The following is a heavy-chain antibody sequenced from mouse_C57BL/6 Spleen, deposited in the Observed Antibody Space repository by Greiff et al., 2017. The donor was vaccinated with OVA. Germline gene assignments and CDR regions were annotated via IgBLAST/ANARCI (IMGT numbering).Heavy chain of an antibody. Sequence: EVQVVESGPGLVKPSQSLSLTCSVTGYSITSGYYWNWIRQFPGNKLEWMGYISYDGSNNYNPSLKNRISITRDTSKNQFFLKLNSVTTEDTATYYCARDGPPDFFDYWGQGTTLTVSS. CDR2: ISYDGSN. V-gene: IGHV3-6*01. CDR3: ARDGPPDFFDY. CDR1: GYSITSGYY. J-gene: IGHJ2*01.